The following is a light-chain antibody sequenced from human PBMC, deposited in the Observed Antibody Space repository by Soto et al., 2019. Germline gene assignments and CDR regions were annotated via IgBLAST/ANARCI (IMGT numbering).Light chain of an antibody. CDR2: GAS. Sequence: EIVMTQSPATLSVSPGERATLSCRASQSVSSNLAWYQQKPGQAPRLLIYGASTRATGIPARFSGSGSGTEFTLTISSLQSEDFVVYYCQQYNNWPIPFGQGTRLEIK. CDR3: QQYNNWPIP. J-gene: IGKJ5*01. V-gene: IGKV3-15*01. CDR1: QSVSSN.